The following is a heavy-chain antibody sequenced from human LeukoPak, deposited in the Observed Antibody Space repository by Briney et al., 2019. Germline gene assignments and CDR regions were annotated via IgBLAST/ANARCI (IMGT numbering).Heavy chain of an antibody. CDR1: GGSISSSSYY. J-gene: IGHJ4*02. D-gene: IGHD3-10*01. CDR3: ARHADSGFGRLAFDY. V-gene: IGHV4-39*01. CDR2: IYYSGST. Sequence: KPSETLSLTCSVSGGSISSSSYYWGWIRQPPGKGLEWIGSIYYSGSTYYNPSLKSRVTISVDTSKNQFSLKLSSVTAADTAVYYCARHADSGFGRLAFDYWGQGALVTVSS.